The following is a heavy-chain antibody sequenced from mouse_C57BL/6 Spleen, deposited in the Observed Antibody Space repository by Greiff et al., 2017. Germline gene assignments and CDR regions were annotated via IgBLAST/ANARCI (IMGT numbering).Heavy chain of an antibody. CDR2: INPNNGGT. J-gene: IGHJ1*03. D-gene: IGHD2-5*01. Sequence: EVKLMESGPELVKPGASVKISCKASGYTFTDYYMNWVKQSHGKSLEWIGDINPNNGGTSYNQKFKGKATLTVDKSSSTAYMELRSLTSEDSAVYYCARDHGNSNYGYFDVWGTGTTVTVSS. CDR1: GYTFTDYY. CDR3: ARDHGNSNYGYFDV. V-gene: IGHV1-26*01.